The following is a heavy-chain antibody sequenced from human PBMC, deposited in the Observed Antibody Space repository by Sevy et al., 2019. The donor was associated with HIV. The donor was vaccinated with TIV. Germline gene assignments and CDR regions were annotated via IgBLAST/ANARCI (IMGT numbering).Heavy chain of an antibody. V-gene: IGHV3-7*01. CDR3: ARDLFSGSYYENY. D-gene: IGHD1-26*01. Sequence: GGSLRLSCAASGFTLSNYWMSWVRQAPGKGLEWVANIKQDGSDKYYVDSVKGRFTISRDNAKNSLDLQMNSLRAEDTAVYYCARDLFSGSYYENYWGQGTLVTVSS. CDR2: IKQDGSDK. J-gene: IGHJ4*02. CDR1: GFTLSNYW.